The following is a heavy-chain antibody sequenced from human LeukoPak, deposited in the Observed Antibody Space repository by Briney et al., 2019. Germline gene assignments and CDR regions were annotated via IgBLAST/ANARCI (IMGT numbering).Heavy chain of an antibody. J-gene: IGHJ4*02. D-gene: IGHD6-13*01. CDR2: INPSGGST. V-gene: IGHV1-46*01. CDR3: SVRPAGTQIKYYFDY. CDR1: GYTFTSYY. Sequence: ASVKVSCKASGYTFTSYYMHWVRQAPGQGLEWMGIINPSGGSTSYAQKFQGRVTMTRDTSTSTVYMELSSLRSEDTAVYYCSVRPAGTQIKYYFDYWGQGTLVTVSS.